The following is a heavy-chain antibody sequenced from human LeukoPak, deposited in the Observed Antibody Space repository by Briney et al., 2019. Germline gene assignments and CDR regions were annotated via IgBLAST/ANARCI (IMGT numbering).Heavy chain of an antibody. D-gene: IGHD6-13*01. Sequence: GGSLRLSCAPFGFTFSSYAMSWVRQAPGKGLEWVSAISGSGGSTYYADSVKGRFTISRDNSKNTLYLQMNSLRAEDTAVYYCAKAESSSWYFDYWGQGTLVTVPS. V-gene: IGHV3-23*01. CDR2: ISGSGGST. CDR1: GFTFSSYA. CDR3: AKAESSSWYFDY. J-gene: IGHJ4*02.